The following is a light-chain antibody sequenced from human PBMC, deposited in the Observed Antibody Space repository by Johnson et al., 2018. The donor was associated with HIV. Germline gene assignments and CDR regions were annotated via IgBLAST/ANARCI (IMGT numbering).Light chain of an antibody. V-gene: IGLV1-51*02. J-gene: IGLJ1*01. CDR2: ENN. CDR3: GTWDSSLSGV. CDR1: SSNIGNNY. Sequence: QSVLTQPPSVSAAPGQKVTISCSGSSSNIGNNYVSWYQQLPGTAPKLLIYENNKRPSGIPDRFSGSKSGTSATLGITALQTGDEADYYCGTWDSSLSGVFGTGTKVTVL.